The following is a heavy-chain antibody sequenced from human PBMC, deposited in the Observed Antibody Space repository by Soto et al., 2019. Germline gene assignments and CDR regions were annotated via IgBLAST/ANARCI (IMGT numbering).Heavy chain of an antibody. CDR3: ARGNPRYYYMDV. Sequence: LQPMSLTCTVSGGSISRGGSYWSWISQHPGKGLEWIGYIYYSGSTYYNPSLKSRVTISVDTSKNQFSLKLSSVTAADTAVYYCARGNPRYYYMDVWGKGTTVTVSS. CDR1: GGSISRGGSY. J-gene: IGHJ6*03. V-gene: IGHV4-31*03. CDR2: IYYSGST.